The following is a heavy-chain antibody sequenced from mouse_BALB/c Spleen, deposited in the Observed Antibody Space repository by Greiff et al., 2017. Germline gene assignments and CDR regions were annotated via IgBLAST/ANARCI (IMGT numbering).Heavy chain of an antibody. V-gene: IGHV1-4*01. CDR2: INPSSGYT. CDR3: ARDDWDDY. Sequence: VKLMESGAELARPGASVKMSCKASGYTFTSYTMHWVKQRPGQGLEWIGYINPSSGYTNYNQKFKDKATLTADKSSSTAYMQLSSLTSEDSAVYYCARDDWDDYWGQGTTLTVSS. J-gene: IGHJ2*01. CDR1: GYTFTSYT. D-gene: IGHD4-1*01.